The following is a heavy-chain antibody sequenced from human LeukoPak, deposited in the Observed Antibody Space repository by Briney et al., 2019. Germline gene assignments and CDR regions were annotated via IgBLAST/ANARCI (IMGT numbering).Heavy chain of an antibody. V-gene: IGHV1-69*13. CDR3: AREFPELEHWAFDI. D-gene: IGHD1/OR15-1a*01. CDR2: IIPIFGTA. CDR1: GGTFSSYA. J-gene: IGHJ3*02. Sequence: SVKVSCKASGGTFSSYAISWVRQAPGQGLEWMGGIIPIFGTANYAQKFQGRVTITADEPTSAAYMELSSLRSEDTAVYYYAREFPELEHWAFDIWGQGTMVTVSS.